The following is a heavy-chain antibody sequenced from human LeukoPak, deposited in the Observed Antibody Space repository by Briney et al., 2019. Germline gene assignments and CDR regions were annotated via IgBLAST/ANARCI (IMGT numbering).Heavy chain of an antibody. CDR2: IYYSGST. CDR3: ARDLVNLDTADDDAFDI. Sequence: PSETLSLTCTVSGGSISSYYWSWIRQPPGKGLEWIGHIYYSGSTNYNPSLKSRVPISVDTSKNQFSLNLSSVTAADTAVYYCARDLVNLDTADDDAFDIWGQGTMVTVSS. J-gene: IGHJ3*02. D-gene: IGHD5-18*01. CDR1: GGSISSYY. V-gene: IGHV4-59*01.